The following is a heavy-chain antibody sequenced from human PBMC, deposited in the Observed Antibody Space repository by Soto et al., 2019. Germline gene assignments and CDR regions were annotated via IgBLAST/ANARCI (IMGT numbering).Heavy chain of an antibody. V-gene: IGHV3-23*01. CDR3: AGRYCPNGVCYTNYYYYIGV. Sequence: EVQLLDSGGGLVQPGGSLRLSCAASGFTFSTYAMTWVRQAPGKGLEWVSTLTTSGGNTYYADSVQGQFTISRDNSMNALYLQMNSLSAEDTAVYSCAGRYCPNGVCYTNYYYYIGVWGGGTTVTVSS. CDR2: LTTSGGNT. J-gene: IGHJ6*03. D-gene: IGHD2-8*01. CDR1: GFTFSTYA.